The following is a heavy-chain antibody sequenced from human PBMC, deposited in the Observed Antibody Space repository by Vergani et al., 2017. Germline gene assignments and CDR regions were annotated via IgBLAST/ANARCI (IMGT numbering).Heavy chain of an antibody. CDR3: ARLRGWYVGY. Sequence: QVQLQQWGAGLLKPSETLSLTCAVYGGSFSGYHWSWIRQPPGKGLEWIGEINHSGSTNYNPSLKSRVTISVDTSKNQFSLKLSSVTAADTAVYYCARLRGWYVGYWGQGTLVTVSS. CDR2: INHSGST. D-gene: IGHD6-19*01. CDR1: GGSFSGYH. J-gene: IGHJ4*02. V-gene: IGHV4-34*01.